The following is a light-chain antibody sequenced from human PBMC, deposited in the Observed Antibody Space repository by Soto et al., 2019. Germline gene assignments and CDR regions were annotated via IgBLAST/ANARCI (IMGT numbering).Light chain of an antibody. J-gene: IGKJ1*01. V-gene: IGKV1-5*03. CDR3: QQYNIFGR. CDR1: QSIGSR. Sequence: DIQMTQSPSALSASVGDTVTLTCRASQSIGSRLAWYQQKPGRPPKLLIYRASSSQSGVPSRFSGSGSGTEFTLTIHRLQPDYFATYYYQQYNIFGRFCQGTKADIK. CDR2: RAS.